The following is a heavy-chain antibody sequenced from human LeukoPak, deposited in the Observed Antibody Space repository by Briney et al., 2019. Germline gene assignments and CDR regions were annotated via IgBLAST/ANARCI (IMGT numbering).Heavy chain of an antibody. D-gene: IGHD4-17*01. CDR2: IFYTGDT. CDR3: ARQLGAMTTVSSQGDLGS. Sequence: SETLSLTCTVSGGSISVTNHYWGWIRQPPGKGLEWIGSIFYTGDTYYNPSLKSRITMSVDTSKNHFSLNLNSATASDTAVYYCARQLGAMTTVSSQGDLGSWGQGTLVTVSS. CDR1: GGSISVTNHY. V-gene: IGHV4-39*01. J-gene: IGHJ5*02.